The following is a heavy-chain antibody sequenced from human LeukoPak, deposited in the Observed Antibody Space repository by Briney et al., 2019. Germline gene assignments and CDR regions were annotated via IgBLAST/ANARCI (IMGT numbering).Heavy chain of an antibody. Sequence: GGSLRLSCAASGFTVSSINMSWVRQAPGKGLEWVSIIYRGYTYYADSVKGRFTISRDNSKNTLDLQMNSLRAEDTVVYYCARSGGYSSGWHFDYWGQGTLVTVSS. CDR2: IYRGYT. CDR3: ARSGGYSSGWHFDY. D-gene: IGHD6-19*01. J-gene: IGHJ4*02. CDR1: GFTVSSIN. V-gene: IGHV3-53*01.